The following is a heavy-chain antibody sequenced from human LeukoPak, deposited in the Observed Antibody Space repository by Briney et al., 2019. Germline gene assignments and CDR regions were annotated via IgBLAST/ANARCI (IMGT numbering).Heavy chain of an antibody. V-gene: IGHV1-18*01. CDR3: ARSPGYCSSTSCYVLTD. CDR1: GYTFTSYG. D-gene: IGHD2-2*01. J-gene: IGHJ4*02. CDR2: ISAYNGNT. Sequence: GASVKVSCKASGYTFTSYGISWVRQAPGQGLEWMGWISAYNGNTNYAQKLQGRVTMTTDTSTSTAYMELRSLRSDDTAVCYCARSPGYCSSTSCYVLTDWGQGTLVTVSS.